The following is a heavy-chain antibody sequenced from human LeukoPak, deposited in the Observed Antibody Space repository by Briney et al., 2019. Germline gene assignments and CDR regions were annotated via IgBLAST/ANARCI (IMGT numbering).Heavy chain of an antibody. J-gene: IGHJ4*02. V-gene: IGHV3-15*01. CDR1: GFTFSNAW. D-gene: IGHD3-22*01. CDR3: TTDVIPYYYDSSGYFDIDY. CDR2: IKSKTDGGTT. Sequence: NPGGSLRLSCAASGFTFSNAWMSWVRQAPGKGLEWVGRIKSKTDGGTTDYAAPVKGRFTISRGDSKNTLYLQMNSLKTEDTAVYYCTTDVIPYYYDSSGYFDIDYWGQGTLVTVSS.